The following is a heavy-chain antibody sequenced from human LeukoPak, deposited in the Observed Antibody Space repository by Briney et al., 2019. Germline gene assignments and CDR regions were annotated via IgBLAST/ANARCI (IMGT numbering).Heavy chain of an antibody. CDR2: ISYDGSNK. V-gene: IGHV3-30*18. J-gene: IGHJ4*02. Sequence: GGSLRLSCAASGFMFSSNWMSWVRLAPGKGLEWVAIISYDGSNKYYADSVKGRFTISRDNSKNTLYLQMNSLRAEDTAVYYCAKDQEQLATFDYWGQGTLVTVSS. D-gene: IGHD6-6*01. CDR1: GFMFSSNW. CDR3: AKDQEQLATFDY.